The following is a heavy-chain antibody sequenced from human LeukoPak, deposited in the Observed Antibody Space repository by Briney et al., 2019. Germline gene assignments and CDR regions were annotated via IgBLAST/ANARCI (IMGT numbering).Heavy chain of an antibody. D-gene: IGHD5-18*01. CDR1: GITLRSYG. J-gene: IGHJ3*02. CDR3: ATMTMVTAFDI. V-gene: IGHV3-33*01. Sequence: GGSLRLSCAAFGITLRSYGMHWVRQAPGKGLEWVALIWYDGSKTYYTDSVKGRFTISRDNSKNTLFLQVNSLRAEDTAVYYCATMTMVTAFDIWDQGTVVTVSS. CDR2: IWYDGSKT.